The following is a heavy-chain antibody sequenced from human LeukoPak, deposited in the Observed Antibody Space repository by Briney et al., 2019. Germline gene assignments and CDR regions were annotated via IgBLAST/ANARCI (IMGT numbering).Heavy chain of an antibody. CDR1: GFTFSSYG. V-gene: IGHV3-30*02. J-gene: IGHJ4*02. CDR2: IRYDGSNK. D-gene: IGHD3-9*01. CDR3: AKQGEYYDILTGYHFLAFFDY. Sequence: GGSLRLSCAASGFTFSSYGMHWGRQAPGKGLEWVTFIRYDGSNKYYTDSVKGRVTISRDNSKNTLFLQMNGLRAEDTAVYYCAKQGEYYDILTGYHFLAFFDYWGQGTLVTVSS.